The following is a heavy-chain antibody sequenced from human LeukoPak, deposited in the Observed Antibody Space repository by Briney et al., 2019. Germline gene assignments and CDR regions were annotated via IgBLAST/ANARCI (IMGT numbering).Heavy chain of an antibody. CDR1: GYHFTGYH. CDR3: AGLGSTVKGRIDP. D-gene: IGHD5/OR15-5a*01. Sequence: ASVKVSCKASGYHFTGYHVHWVRQAPGQGLEWMGGISTDSGDADIAQKFQGRVTMTRDTSISTAYMELSRLTSDDSAVYYCAGLGSTVKGRIDPWGQGTSVTVSS. V-gene: IGHV1-2*02. CDR2: ISTDSGDA. J-gene: IGHJ5*02.